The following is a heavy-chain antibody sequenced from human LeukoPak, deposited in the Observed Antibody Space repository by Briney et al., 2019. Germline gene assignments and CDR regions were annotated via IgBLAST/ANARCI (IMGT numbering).Heavy chain of an antibody. V-gene: IGHV1-2*02. Sequence: ASVTVSCKASGYTFTGYYMHWVRQAPGQGLEWMGWINPNSGGTNYAQKFQGRVTMTRDMSTSTVYMELSSLRSEDTAVYYCATGYSSGHDAFDIWGQGTMVTVSS. CDR2: INPNSGGT. J-gene: IGHJ3*02. CDR3: ATGYSSGHDAFDI. CDR1: GYTFTGYY. D-gene: IGHD6-19*01.